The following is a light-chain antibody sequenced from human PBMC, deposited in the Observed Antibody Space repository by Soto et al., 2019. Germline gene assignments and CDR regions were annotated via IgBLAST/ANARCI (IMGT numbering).Light chain of an antibody. CDR1: QSISTW. CDR2: KAS. CDR3: QQYYTYPLT. V-gene: IGKV1-5*03. J-gene: IGKJ4*01. Sequence: DIQMTQSPSTLSASVGDRVTITCRASQSISTWLAWYQQKPWKAPKLLIYKASSLEGGVPSRFSGSGSGTEFNITISSLQPDDFATYYCQQYYTYPLTFGGGTTVDIK.